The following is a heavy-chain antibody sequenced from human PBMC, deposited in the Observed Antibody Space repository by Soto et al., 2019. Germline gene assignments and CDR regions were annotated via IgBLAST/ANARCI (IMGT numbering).Heavy chain of an antibody. J-gene: IGHJ5*02. CDR3: AIGPRYTRNNWFDP. CDR1: GFTFDDYA. Sequence: GGSLRLSCAASGFTFDDYAMHWVRQVPGKGLEWVSGISWGGGTTGYADSVKGRFTVSRDNSKNTLFLQMNSLRAEDTAIYYCAIGPRYTRNNWFDPWGQGTLVTGSS. V-gene: IGHV3-9*01. CDR2: ISWGGGTT. D-gene: IGHD3-16*02.